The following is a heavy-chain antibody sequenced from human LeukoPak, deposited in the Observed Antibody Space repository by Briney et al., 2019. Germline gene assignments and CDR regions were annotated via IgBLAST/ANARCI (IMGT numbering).Heavy chain of an antibody. CDR3: ARDLVAPGGYYYGMDV. CDR1: GFTFSSYD. Sequence: PGGSLRLSCAASGFTFSSYDMHWVRQATGKGLEWVSAIGTAGDTYYPGSVKGRFTISRENAKNSLYLQMNSLRAGDTAVYYCARDLVAPGGYYYGMDVWGQGTTVTVSS. CDR2: IGTAGDT. D-gene: IGHD2-15*01. J-gene: IGHJ6*02. V-gene: IGHV3-13*01.